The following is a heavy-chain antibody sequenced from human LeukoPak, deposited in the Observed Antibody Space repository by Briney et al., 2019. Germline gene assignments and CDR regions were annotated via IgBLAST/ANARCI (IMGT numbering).Heavy chain of an antibody. J-gene: IGHJ4*02. Sequence: GGSLRLSCAASGFMFSSYWMSWVRQAPGKGLEWVANIKQDESERDYVDSVKGRFTISKDNSKNTLYLQMNSLRAEDTAVYYCARDLHSSSSSYWGQGTLVTVSS. D-gene: IGHD6-13*01. V-gene: IGHV3-7*01. CDR1: GFMFSSYW. CDR3: ARDLHSSSSSY. CDR2: IKQDESER.